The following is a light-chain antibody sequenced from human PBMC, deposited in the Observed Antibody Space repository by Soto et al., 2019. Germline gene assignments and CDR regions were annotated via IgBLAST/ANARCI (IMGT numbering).Light chain of an antibody. V-gene: IGKV3-15*01. CDR2: DTS. Sequence: EVVMTQSPDTLSVSPGDGATLSCRASQNVHSDLAWYQQKPGQAPRLVIYDTSTRATDIPVRFTGGGSGTEFTLTISSLKSEDFAVYYCQQYNNWPLTFVGGTKVDIK. J-gene: IGKJ4*01. CDR1: QNVHSD. CDR3: QQYNNWPLT.